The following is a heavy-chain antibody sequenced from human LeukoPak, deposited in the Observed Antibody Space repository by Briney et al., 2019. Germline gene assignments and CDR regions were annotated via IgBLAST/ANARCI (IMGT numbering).Heavy chain of an antibody. Sequence: ASVKVSCKASGYTFTGYYMHWVRQAPGQGLEWMGWINPNSGGTNHAQKFQGRVTMTRDTSISTAYMELSRLRSDDTAVYYCARDIPEGATTDYWGQGTLVTVSS. J-gene: IGHJ4*02. CDR1: GYTFTGYY. V-gene: IGHV1-2*02. D-gene: IGHD1-26*01. CDR3: ARDIPEGATTDY. CDR2: INPNSGGT.